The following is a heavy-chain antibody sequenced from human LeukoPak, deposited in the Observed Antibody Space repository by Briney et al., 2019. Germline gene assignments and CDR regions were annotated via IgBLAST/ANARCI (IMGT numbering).Heavy chain of an antibody. CDR1: GYTFTSYG. D-gene: IGHD3-3*01. CDR2: ISAYNGNT. CDR3: ARDSIFGVVNVPDY. J-gene: IGHJ4*02. Sequence: VSVKVSCKASGYTFTSYGISWVRQAPGQGLEWMGWISAYNGNTNYAQKLQGRVTMTTDTSTSTAYMELRSLRSDDTAVYYCARDSIFGVVNVPDYWGQGTLVTVSS. V-gene: IGHV1-18*01.